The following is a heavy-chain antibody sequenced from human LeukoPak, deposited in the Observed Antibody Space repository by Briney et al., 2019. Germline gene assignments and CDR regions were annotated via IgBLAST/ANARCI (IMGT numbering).Heavy chain of an antibody. Sequence: SETMSLTCTVSGGSISSYYWSWIRQPPGKGLEWIGYIYYSGSTNYNPSLKSRVSVSADTARNRLSLRLTSVTAADTAVYYCARGRGGFWTGLDSWGQGTLVTVSS. J-gene: IGHJ4*02. D-gene: IGHD3/OR15-3a*01. V-gene: IGHV4-59*01. CDR1: GGSISSYY. CDR3: ARGRGGFWTGLDS. CDR2: IYYSGST.